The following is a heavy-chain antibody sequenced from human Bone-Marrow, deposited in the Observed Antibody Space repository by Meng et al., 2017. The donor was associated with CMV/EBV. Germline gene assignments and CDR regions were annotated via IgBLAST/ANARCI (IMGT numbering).Heavy chain of an antibody. CDR1: GGSISSSSYY. Sequence: SEPLSLTRTVSGGSISSSSYYWGWIRQPPGKGLEWIGSIYYSGSTYYNPSLKSRVTISVDTSKNQFSLKLSSVTAADTAVYYCARHVAAAGNFDYWGQGILVTVSS. V-gene: IGHV4-39*01. CDR2: IYYSGST. D-gene: IGHD6-13*01. J-gene: IGHJ4*02. CDR3: ARHVAAAGNFDY.